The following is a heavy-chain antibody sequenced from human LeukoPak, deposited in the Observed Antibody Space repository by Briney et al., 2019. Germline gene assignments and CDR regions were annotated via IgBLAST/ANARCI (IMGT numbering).Heavy chain of an antibody. J-gene: IGHJ6*04. Sequence: PGGSLRLSCAASGFTFSSYGMHWVRQAPGKGLEWVAVIWYDGSNKYYADSVKGRFTISRDNAKNSLYLQMNSLRAEDTAVYYCARDPAYYDILTGYYNYGMDVWGKGTTVTVSS. D-gene: IGHD3-9*01. CDR1: GFTFSSYG. CDR2: IWYDGSNK. CDR3: ARDPAYYDILTGYYNYGMDV. V-gene: IGHV3-33*01.